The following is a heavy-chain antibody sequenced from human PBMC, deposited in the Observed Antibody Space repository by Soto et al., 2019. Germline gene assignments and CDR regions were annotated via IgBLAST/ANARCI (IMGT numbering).Heavy chain of an antibody. CDR1: GFTFNTYG. J-gene: IGHJ6*02. D-gene: IGHD2-8*02. CDR2: IWYDGSQK. Sequence: QEQLVQSGGGVVQPGRSLRLSCAASGFTFNTYGMNWVRQAPGKGLEWMAVIWYDGSQKYYADSVKGRFTVSRDNSQNTLYLQMNSLTVEDTAVYYCARVDCTGNNCRPYYYYGMDGWGQGTTVNVSS. CDR3: ARVDCTGNNCRPYYYYGMDG. V-gene: IGHV3-33*01.